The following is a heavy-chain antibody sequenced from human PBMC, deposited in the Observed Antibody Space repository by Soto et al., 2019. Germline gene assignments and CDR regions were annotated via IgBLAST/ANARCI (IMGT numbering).Heavy chain of an antibody. J-gene: IGHJ6*02. D-gene: IGHD4-4*01. Sequence: GSLRLSCSASGFTFSSYAMHWVRQAPGKGLEYVSAISSNGGSTYYADSVKGRFTISRDNSKNTLYLQMSSLRAEDTAVYYCVKIDSNYYYGMDVWGQGTTVTVSS. V-gene: IGHV3-64D*06. CDR2: ISSNGGST. CDR3: VKIDSNYYYGMDV. CDR1: GFTFSSYA.